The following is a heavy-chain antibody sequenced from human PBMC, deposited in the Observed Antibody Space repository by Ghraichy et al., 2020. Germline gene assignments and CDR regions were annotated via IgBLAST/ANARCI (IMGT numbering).Heavy chain of an antibody. V-gene: IGHV3-23*01. CDR2: ISFSGANT. J-gene: IGHJ5*02. CDR3: AKAWGYCSAATCPSYNWFDP. Sequence: GGSLRLSCAASGFPFSSYAMSWVRQTPGKGLEWVSSISFSGANTYYAVSVKGRFTISRDNSKNTLYLQMNSLRADDTAVYYCAKAWGYCSAATCPSYNWFDPRGQGTLVTVSS. D-gene: IGHD2-15*01. CDR1: GFPFSSYA.